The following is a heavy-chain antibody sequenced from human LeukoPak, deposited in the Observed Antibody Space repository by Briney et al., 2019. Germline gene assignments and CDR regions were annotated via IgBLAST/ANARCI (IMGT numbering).Heavy chain of an antibody. CDR3: AREGGAALNIFDY. CDR1: GYTFTSYG. D-gene: IGHD6-6*01. CDR2: INPSGGST. J-gene: IGHJ4*02. V-gene: IGHV1-46*01. Sequence: GASVKVSCKASGYTFTSYGISWVRQAPGQGLEWMGIINPSGGSTSYAQKFQGRVTMTRDMSTSTVYMELSSLRSEDTAVYYCAREGGAALNIFDYWGQGTLVTVSS.